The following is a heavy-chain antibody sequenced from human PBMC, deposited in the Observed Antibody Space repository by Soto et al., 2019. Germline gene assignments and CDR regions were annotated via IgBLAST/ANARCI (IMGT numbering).Heavy chain of an antibody. Sequence: EVQLVESGGGLVKPGGSLRLSCAASGFTFSNAWMSWVRQAPGKGLEWVGRIKSKTDGGTTDYAAPVKGRFTISRDDSKNTLYLQMNSLKTGDTAVYYCTTLSDMVLWFVELPRGVYWGQGTLVTVSS. CDR1: GFTFSNAW. D-gene: IGHD3-10*01. V-gene: IGHV3-15*01. CDR3: TTLSDMVLWFVELPRGVY. J-gene: IGHJ4*02. CDR2: IKSKTDGGTT.